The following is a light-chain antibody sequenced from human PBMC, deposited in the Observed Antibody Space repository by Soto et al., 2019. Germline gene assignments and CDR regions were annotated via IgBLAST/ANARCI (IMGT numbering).Light chain of an antibody. Sequence: EIVMTQSPDSLSVTPGERVTLSCRASESASQTLAWYQQKPGQAPRLLIYGASTRATGTPDRFSGSGSRREFTLTISSLQSEDFGGYYCQQYKDWPLTFGQGTRLEIK. CDR3: QQYKDWPLT. V-gene: IGKV3-15*01. CDR2: GAS. J-gene: IGKJ5*01. CDR1: ESASQT.